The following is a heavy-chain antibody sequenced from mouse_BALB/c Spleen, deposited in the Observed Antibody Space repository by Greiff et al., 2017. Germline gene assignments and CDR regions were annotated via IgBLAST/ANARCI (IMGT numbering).Heavy chain of an antibody. Sequence: EVMLVESGGGLVQPGGSLKLSCAASGFTFSSYGMSWVRQTPDKRLELVATINSNGGSTYYPDSVKGRFTISRDNAKNTLYLQMSSLKSEDTAMYYCARKDYYYAMDYWGQGTSVTVSS. CDR3: ARKDYYYAMDY. J-gene: IGHJ4*01. CDR2: INSNGGST. V-gene: IGHV5-6-3*01. CDR1: GFTFSSYG.